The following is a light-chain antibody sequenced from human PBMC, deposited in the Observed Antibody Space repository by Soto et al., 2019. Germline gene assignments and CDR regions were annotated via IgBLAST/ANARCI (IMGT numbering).Light chain of an antibody. CDR2: GAS. CDR1: QSVSSSN. J-gene: IGKJ3*01. CDR3: QYGRSPLFT. Sequence: EIVLTQSPGTLSLCPGERATLSCRASQSVSSSNLAWYQQTPGQAPRLLVYGASSRATGIPDRLSGSGSGTYFTLTISRLEPEDFSVYYCQYGRSPLFTFGPGTTVDIK. V-gene: IGKV3-20*01.